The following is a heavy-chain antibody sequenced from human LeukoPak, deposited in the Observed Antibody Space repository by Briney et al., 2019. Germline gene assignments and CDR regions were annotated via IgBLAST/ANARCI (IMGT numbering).Heavy chain of an antibody. CDR1: GYSFTSYW. CDR2: IYPGDSDT. J-gene: IGHJ5*02. CDR3: ARSIYGSGSYYKAWFDP. D-gene: IGHD3-10*01. V-gene: IGHV5-51*01. Sequence: GESLKISCKGSGYSFTSYWIGWVRQMPGKGLEWMGIIYPGDSDTRYSPSFQGQVTISADKSISTAYLQWSSLKASDTAMYYCARSIYGSGSYYKAWFDPWGQGTLVTVSS.